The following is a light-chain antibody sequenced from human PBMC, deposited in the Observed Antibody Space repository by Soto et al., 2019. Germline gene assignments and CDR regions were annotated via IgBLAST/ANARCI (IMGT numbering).Light chain of an antibody. CDR3: QQRRYWPLDWT. Sequence: EIVLTQSPATLSLSPGERATLSCRASQSVTRFLAWYQQNPGQAPRLLIYDTSNRATDIPARFSGSGSGTDFTLTISSLEPEDFAVYFCQQRRYWPLDWTFGQGTKVDIK. CDR2: DTS. V-gene: IGKV3-11*01. J-gene: IGKJ1*01. CDR1: QSVTRF.